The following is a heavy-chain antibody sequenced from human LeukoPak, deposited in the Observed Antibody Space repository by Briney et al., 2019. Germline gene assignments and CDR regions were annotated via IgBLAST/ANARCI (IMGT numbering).Heavy chain of an antibody. Sequence: ASVKVSCKASGYTFTSYGISWVRQAPGQGLEWMGWISAYNGNTNYAQKLQGRVTMTTDTSTSTAYMELSSLRSEDTAVYYCARVTYYYGSGSYLRSWFDPWGQGTLVTVSS. CDR3: ARVTYYYGSGSYLRSWFDP. V-gene: IGHV1-18*01. CDR2: ISAYNGNT. CDR1: GYTFTSYG. J-gene: IGHJ5*02. D-gene: IGHD3-10*01.